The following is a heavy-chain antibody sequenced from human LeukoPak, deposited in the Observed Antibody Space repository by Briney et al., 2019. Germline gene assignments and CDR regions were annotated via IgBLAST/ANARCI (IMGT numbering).Heavy chain of an antibody. Sequence: GASVKVSCKASGFTFISYGFSWVRQAPGQGLEWMGWISAYSGNTKYAQRVKGRVTMTTDTSTSTAYMELRSLRSDDTAVYYCARDLPSVVVLAPDYWGQGTQVIVSS. J-gene: IGHJ4*02. V-gene: IGHV1-18*01. CDR2: ISAYSGNT. D-gene: IGHD2-21*01. CDR3: ARDLPSVVVLAPDY. CDR1: GFTFISYG.